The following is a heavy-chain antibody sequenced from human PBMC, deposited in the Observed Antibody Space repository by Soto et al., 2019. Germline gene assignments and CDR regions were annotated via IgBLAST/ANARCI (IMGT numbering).Heavy chain of an antibody. CDR3: ARERILSTPYFDY. CDR2: IWYDGGNK. J-gene: IGHJ4*02. D-gene: IGHD5-12*01. Sequence: QSGGSLRLSCAASGFIFSSYGMHWVRQAPGKGLEWVAVIWYDGGNKYYADSVRGRFTISRDNSKNTLYLQMNSLRAEDTAVYYCARERILSTPYFDYWGQGILVTVSS. V-gene: IGHV3-33*01. CDR1: GFIFSSYG.